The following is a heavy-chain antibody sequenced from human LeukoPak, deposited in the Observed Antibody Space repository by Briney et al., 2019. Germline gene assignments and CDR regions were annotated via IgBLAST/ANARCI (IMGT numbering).Heavy chain of an antibody. Sequence: PGGSLRLSCAASGFTFSSYGMHWVRQASGKGLEWVAVIWYDGSNKYYADSVKGRFTISRDNSKNTLYLQMNSLRAEDTAVYYCAKALSELRLGELSPDYWGQGTLVTVSS. D-gene: IGHD3-16*02. V-gene: IGHV3-30*02. CDR1: GFTFSSYG. CDR3: AKALSELRLGELSPDY. CDR2: IWYDGSNK. J-gene: IGHJ4*02.